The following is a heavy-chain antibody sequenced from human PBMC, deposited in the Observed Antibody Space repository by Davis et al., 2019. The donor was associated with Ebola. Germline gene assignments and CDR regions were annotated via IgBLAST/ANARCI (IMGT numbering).Heavy chain of an antibody. CDR2: ISYDASNE. Sequence: PGRSLRPSCPASGFPPSSYVMHWVRPAPGKGLEWVAAISYDASNEYHADSMKGRFTISRDNSKNALYLQMNSLRAEDTAVYYCAKGRQQWIDHWGQGTLVTVSS. D-gene: IGHD5-18*01. CDR3: AKGRQQWIDH. CDR1: GFPPSSYV. J-gene: IGHJ4*02. V-gene: IGHV3-30*18.